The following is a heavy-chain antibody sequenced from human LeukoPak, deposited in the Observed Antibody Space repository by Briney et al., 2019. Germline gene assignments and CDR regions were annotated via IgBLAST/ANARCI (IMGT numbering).Heavy chain of an antibody. Sequence: GGSLRPSCAASGFTFSDHYMDWVRQAPGQGLEWVGLIRNKADGYNTIYAASVKGRFTISRDDSKNSVYLQMDSLKTEDTAVYYCGDLGSAGTDHWGQGTLATVSS. CDR1: GFTFSDHY. V-gene: IGHV3-72*01. CDR3: GDLGSAGTDH. J-gene: IGHJ4*02. CDR2: IRNKADGYNT. D-gene: IGHD3-10*01.